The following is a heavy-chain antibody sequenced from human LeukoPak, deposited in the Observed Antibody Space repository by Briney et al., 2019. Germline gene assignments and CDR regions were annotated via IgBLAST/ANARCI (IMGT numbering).Heavy chain of an antibody. Sequence: PGGSLRLSCAASGFTFSSYAMHWVRQAPGKGLEYVSAISSNGGSTYYADSVKGRFTISRDNSKNTLYLQMSSLRAEDTAVYYCVKDSNWAQYYDFWSGYKDYWGQGTLVTVSS. J-gene: IGHJ4*02. V-gene: IGHV3-64D*09. CDR1: GFTFSSYA. CDR2: ISSNGGST. CDR3: VKDSNWAQYYDFWSGYKDY. D-gene: IGHD3-3*01.